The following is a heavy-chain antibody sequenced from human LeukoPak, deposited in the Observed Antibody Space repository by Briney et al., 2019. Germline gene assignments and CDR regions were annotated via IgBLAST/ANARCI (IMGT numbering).Heavy chain of an antibody. CDR2: TYYSGST. V-gene: IGHV4-59*01. Sequence: PSETLSLTCTVSGGSISSYYWSWIRQPPGKGLEWIGYTYYSGSTNYNPSLKSRVTISVDTSKNQFSLKLSSVTAADTAVYYCARVVSTVTTYYFDYWGQGTLVTVSS. D-gene: IGHD4-17*01. J-gene: IGHJ4*02. CDR3: ARVVSTVTTYYFDY. CDR1: GGSISSYY.